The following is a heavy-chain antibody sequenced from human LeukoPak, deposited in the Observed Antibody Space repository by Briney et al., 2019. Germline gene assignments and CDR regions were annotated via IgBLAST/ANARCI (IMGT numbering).Heavy chain of an antibody. D-gene: IGHD6-25*01. V-gene: IGHV4-59*11. CDR3: ARAGGVKTAALDLDY. CDR2: IYYSGSA. J-gene: IGHJ4*02. Sequence: SETRSLTCTVSGYSISTLANWGWIRQSPGKGLEWIGNIYYSGSANHNPSLKSRVTISRDTSKNQFSLKLTSVTTADTAVYYCARAGGVKTAALDLDYWGQGTLVTVSS. CDR1: GYSISTLAN.